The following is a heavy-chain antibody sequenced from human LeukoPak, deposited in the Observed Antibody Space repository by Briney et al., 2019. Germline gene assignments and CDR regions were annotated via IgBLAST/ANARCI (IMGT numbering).Heavy chain of an antibody. D-gene: IGHD6-19*01. Sequence: SETLSLTCTVSGGSISSSSFYWGWIRQPPGKGLEWIGSIYYSGSTYYNPSLKSRVTISVDTSKNRFSLRLSSVTAADTAVYYCAKGPIAVAGTGAFDIWGQGTMVTVSS. J-gene: IGHJ3*02. CDR3: AKGPIAVAGTGAFDI. CDR1: GGSISSSSFY. CDR2: IYYSGST. V-gene: IGHV4-39*01.